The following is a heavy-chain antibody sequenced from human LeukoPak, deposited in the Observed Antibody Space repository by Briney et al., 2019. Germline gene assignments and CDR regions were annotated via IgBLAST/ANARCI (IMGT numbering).Heavy chain of an antibody. Sequence: GGSLRLSCAASGFTFSSYWMSWVRQAPGKGLEWVANIKQDGSEKYYVDSVKGRFTISRDNAKNSLYPQMNSLRAEDTAVYYCARVSRFGGGAFDIWGQGTMLTVSS. CDR1: GFTFSSYW. D-gene: IGHD3-10*01. J-gene: IGHJ3*02. CDR2: IKQDGSEK. V-gene: IGHV3-7*01. CDR3: ARVSRFGGGAFDI.